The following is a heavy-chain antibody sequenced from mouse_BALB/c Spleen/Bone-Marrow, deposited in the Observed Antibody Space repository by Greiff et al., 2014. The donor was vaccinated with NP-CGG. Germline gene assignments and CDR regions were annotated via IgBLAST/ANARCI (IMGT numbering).Heavy chain of an antibody. D-gene: IGHD1-2*01. CDR2: IYPGDGDT. CDR3: TRSTATFDY. V-gene: IGHV1-80*01. CDR1: GYAFSAYW. Sequence: QVQLQQSGAELVRPGSSVKISCKASGYAFSAYWMDWVKQRPGQGLEWIGQIYPGDGDTNYNGKFKGKATLTADKSSSTAYMQLSSLTSEDSAVYFCTRSTATFDYWGQGTTLTVSS. J-gene: IGHJ2*01.